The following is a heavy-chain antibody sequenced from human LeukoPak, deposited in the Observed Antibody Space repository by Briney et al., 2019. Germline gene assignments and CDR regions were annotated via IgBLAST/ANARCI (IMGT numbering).Heavy chain of an antibody. CDR3: ARMYYYDSSGYSPYDAFDI. Sequence: KSSETLSLTCTVSGGSISSSSYDWGWIRQPPGKGLEWIGSIYYSGSTYYNPSLKSRVTISVDTSKNQFSLKLSSVTAADTAVYYCARMYYYDSSGYSPYDAFDIWGQRTMVTVSS. J-gene: IGHJ3*02. CDR2: IYYSGST. CDR1: GGSISSSSYD. D-gene: IGHD3-22*01. V-gene: IGHV4-39*01.